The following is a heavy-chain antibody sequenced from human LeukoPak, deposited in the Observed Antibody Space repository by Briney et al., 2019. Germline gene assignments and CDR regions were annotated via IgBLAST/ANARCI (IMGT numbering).Heavy chain of an antibody. D-gene: IGHD3-3*01. Sequence: PSETLSLTCTVSGGSISSSSYYWGWIRQPPGKGLEWIGSIYYSGSTYYNPSLKSRVTISVDTSKNQFSLKLSSVTAADTAVYYCARQGDSDFWSGYPQYYFDYWGQGTLVTVSS. CDR2: IYYSGST. V-gene: IGHV4-39*01. CDR1: GGSISSSSYY. J-gene: IGHJ4*02. CDR3: ARQGDSDFWSGYPQYYFDY.